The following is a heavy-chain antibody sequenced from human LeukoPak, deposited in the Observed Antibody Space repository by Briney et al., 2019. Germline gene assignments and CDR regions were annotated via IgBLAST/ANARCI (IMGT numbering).Heavy chain of an antibody. J-gene: IGHJ4*02. CDR1: GGSISGYY. Sequence: SETLSLTCTVSGGSISGYYCNWIRQSPGKGLEWIGYIYYSGSTKYNPSLKSRVTISVDMSNNHSSLKLTSVTAADTAVHYCARMYSSSSYFDYWGQGTLVTVSS. V-gene: IGHV4-59*08. CDR2: IYYSGST. D-gene: IGHD6-6*01. CDR3: ARMYSSSSYFDY.